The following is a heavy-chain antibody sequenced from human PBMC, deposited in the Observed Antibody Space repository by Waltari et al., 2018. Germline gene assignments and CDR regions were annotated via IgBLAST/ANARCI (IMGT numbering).Heavy chain of an antibody. D-gene: IGHD3-10*01. CDR2: ISYDGSNK. V-gene: IGHV3-30*18. CDR3: AKEPGRGVTMVQGANHY. CDR1: GFTFSSYG. Sequence: QVQLVESGGGVVQPGRSLRLSCAASGFTFSSYGMHWVRQAPGKGLEWVAVISYDGSNKYDADSVKGRFTISRDNSKNTLYLQMNSLRAEDTAVYYCAKEPGRGVTMVQGANHYWGQGTLVTVSS. J-gene: IGHJ4*02.